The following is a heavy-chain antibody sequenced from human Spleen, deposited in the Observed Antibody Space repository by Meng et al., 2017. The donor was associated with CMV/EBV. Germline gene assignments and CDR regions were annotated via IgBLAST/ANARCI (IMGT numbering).Heavy chain of an antibody. V-gene: IGHV1-69*05. J-gene: IGHJ6*02. D-gene: IGHD4-11*01. Sequence: GGSLRLSCKASGDTFSNYAISWVRQAPGQGLEWMGGIIPVFGTVRFAQKFQGRVTITTDESTSTAYMELSSLISEDTAVYYCAREYSHYKLDNYYSGMDVWGQGTTVTVSS. CDR3: AREYSHYKLDNYYSGMDV. CDR2: IIPVFGTV. CDR1: GDTFSNYA.